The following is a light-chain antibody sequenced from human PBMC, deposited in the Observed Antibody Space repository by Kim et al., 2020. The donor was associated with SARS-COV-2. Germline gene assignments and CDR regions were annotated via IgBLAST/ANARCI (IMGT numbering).Light chain of an antibody. Sequence: QPASFACKSIQSVCHSDGKTYLSWLQPRPGQPPRLLIYQISKRFSVVSDRFSGSAAATDFTLTITRVEPEDVGVYYCMQATQFPFTLGQGTKLVI. CDR2: QIS. J-gene: IGKJ2*01. CDR1: QSVCHSDGKTY. CDR3: MQATQFPFT. V-gene: IGKV2-24*01.